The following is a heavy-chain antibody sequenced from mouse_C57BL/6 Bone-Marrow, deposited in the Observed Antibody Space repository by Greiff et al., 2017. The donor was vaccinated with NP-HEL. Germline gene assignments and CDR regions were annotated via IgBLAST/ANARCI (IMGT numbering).Heavy chain of an antibody. CDR1: GYTFTDYY. CDR2: INPYNGGT. CDR3: ARPLIYYDYDWFAY. V-gene: IGHV1-19*01. J-gene: IGHJ3*01. Sequence: EVKLVESGPVLVKPGASVKMSCKASGYTFTDYYMNWVKQSHGKSLEWIGVINPYNGGTSYNQKFKGKATLTVDKSSSTAYMELNSLTSEDSAVYYCARPLIYYDYDWFAYWGQGTLVTVSA. D-gene: IGHD2-4*01.